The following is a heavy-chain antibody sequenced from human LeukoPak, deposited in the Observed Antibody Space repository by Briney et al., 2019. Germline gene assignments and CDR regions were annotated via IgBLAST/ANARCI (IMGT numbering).Heavy chain of an antibody. V-gene: IGHV4-30-4*01. D-gene: IGHD3-10*01. CDR3: ASTGGSGAFDI. CDR1: GGSISSGDYY. CDR2: IYYSGST. Sequence: SETLSLTCTVSGGSISSGDYYWSWICQPPGKGLEWIGYIYYSGSTYYNPSLKSRVTISVDTSKNQFSLKLSSVTAADTAVYYCASTGGSGAFDIWGQGTMVTVSS. J-gene: IGHJ3*02.